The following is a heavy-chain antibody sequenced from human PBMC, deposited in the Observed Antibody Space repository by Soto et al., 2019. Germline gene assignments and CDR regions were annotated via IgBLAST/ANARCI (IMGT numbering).Heavy chain of an antibody. D-gene: IGHD2-2*01. J-gene: IGHJ5*02. CDR3: AKVRYLGYCSSTSCEEFDP. V-gene: IGHV3-23*01. CDR2: ISGSGGST. Sequence: GGSLRLSCAASGFTFSSYAMSWVRQAPGKGLEWVSAISGSGGSTYYADSVKGRFTISRDNSKKTLYLQMNSLRAEDTAVYYCAKVRYLGYCSSTSCEEFDPWGQGTLVTVSS. CDR1: GFTFSSYA.